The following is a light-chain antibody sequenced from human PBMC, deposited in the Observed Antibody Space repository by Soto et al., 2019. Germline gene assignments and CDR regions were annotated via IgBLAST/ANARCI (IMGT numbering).Light chain of an antibody. CDR2: EVT. CDR1: SSDVGGYNY. Sequence: QSVLTQPASVSGSPGQSITISCTGTSSDVGGYNYVWYQQHPGKAPKLMIYEVTNRPSGVSNRFSGSKSGNTASLTISGLQAEDEADYYCSSYTSRSTLVFGTGTKVTVL. CDR3: SSYTSRSTLV. V-gene: IGLV2-14*01. J-gene: IGLJ1*01.